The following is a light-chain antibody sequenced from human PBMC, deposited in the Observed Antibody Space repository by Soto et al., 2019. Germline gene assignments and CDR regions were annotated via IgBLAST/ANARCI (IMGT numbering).Light chain of an antibody. V-gene: IGLV2-14*01. CDR2: DVS. CDR3: SSYTNSTNLGWVL. CDR1: SRDVGFYNY. J-gene: IGLJ2*01. Sequence: QSALTQPASVSGSPGQSITISCTGTSRDVGFYNYVSWYQQHPGKAPKLIILDVSSRPAGVSTRFSGSKSGNTASLTISGLQAEEEADYYCSSYTNSTNLGWVLFGGGTKLTVL.